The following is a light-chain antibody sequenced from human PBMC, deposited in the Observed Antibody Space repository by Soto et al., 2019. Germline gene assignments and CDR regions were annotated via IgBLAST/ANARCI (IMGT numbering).Light chain of an antibody. Sequence: DLQMPQSPSTLSASVGARVPITCRASQSISSWLAWYQQKPGKAPKLLIYKASSLESGVPSRFSGSGSGTEFTLTISSLQLEDFATYYCQQSHTNPLTFGGGTKVDIK. V-gene: IGKV1-5*03. CDR1: QSISSW. J-gene: IGKJ4*01. CDR2: KAS. CDR3: QQSHTNPLT.